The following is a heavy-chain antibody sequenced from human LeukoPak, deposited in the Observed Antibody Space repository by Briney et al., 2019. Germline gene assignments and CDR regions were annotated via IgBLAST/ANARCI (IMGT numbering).Heavy chain of an antibody. CDR3: TTYTSGSSYY. J-gene: IGHJ4*02. CDR2: IKSQTDGGTT. D-gene: IGHD1-26*01. V-gene: IGHV3-15*01. Sequence: GGSLRLSCAASGFTFSNAWMSWVRQAPGKGLEWVGRIKSQTDGGTTEYASAVRGRFTISRDDSKSTLFLQMNSLKTEDTAIYYCTTYTSGSSYYWGQGTLVTVSS. CDR1: GFTFSNAW.